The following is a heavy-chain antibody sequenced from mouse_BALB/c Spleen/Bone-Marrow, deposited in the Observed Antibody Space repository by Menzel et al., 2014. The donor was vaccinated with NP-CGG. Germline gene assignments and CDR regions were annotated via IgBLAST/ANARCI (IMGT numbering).Heavy chain of an antibody. CDR2: INPGSGGA. J-gene: IGHJ3*01. V-gene: IGHV1-54*01. Sequence: VQLQQSGAELVRPGTSVKVSCKASGYAFTNYWIEWVKQRPGQGLEWIGVINPGSGGANYNEKFKGKATLTADKSSGTAYMQLYSLTSDDSAVYFCARDGRITTEGFAYWGQGTLVTVSA. CDR3: ARDGRITTEGFAY. CDR1: GYAFTNYW. D-gene: IGHD2-4*01.